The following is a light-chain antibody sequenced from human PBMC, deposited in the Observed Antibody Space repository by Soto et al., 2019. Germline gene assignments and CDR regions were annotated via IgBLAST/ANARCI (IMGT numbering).Light chain of an antibody. V-gene: IGKV3-11*01. CDR2: EAS. Sequence: EIVLTQSPATLSLSPGERAALSCRASQGVGRFLAWYQQKPGQAPRLLIYEASNRATGIPARFSGSGSGTDFTLAINNLEPEDFAVYYCQQRGGWPLTFGGGTKVEIK. CDR3: QQRGGWPLT. J-gene: IGKJ4*01. CDR1: QGVGRF.